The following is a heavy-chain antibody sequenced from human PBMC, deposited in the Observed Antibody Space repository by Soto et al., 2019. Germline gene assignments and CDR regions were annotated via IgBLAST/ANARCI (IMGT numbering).Heavy chain of an antibody. CDR2: IYYSGST. V-gene: IGHV4-59*01. Sequence: PSETLSLTCTVSGGSISSYYWSWIRQPPGKGLEWIGYIYYSGSTNYNPSLKSRVTTSVDTSKNQFSLKLSSVTAADTAVYYCASGFLNNWNYPFDYWGQGTLVTVSS. CDR3: ASGFLNNWNYPFDY. CDR1: GGSISSYY. D-gene: IGHD1-7*01. J-gene: IGHJ4*02.